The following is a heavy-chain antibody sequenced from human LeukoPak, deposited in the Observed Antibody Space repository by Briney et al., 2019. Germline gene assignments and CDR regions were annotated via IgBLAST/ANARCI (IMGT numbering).Heavy chain of an antibody. D-gene: IGHD6-13*01. CDR1: GVTFSNNYW. J-gene: IGHJ4*02. Sequence: GGALRLPSAASGVTFSNNYWMSWVRQAPGKGLEWVANIKQDGSVRYYVDSVKGRFTISRDNAKNSLYLQMNSLRAEDTAVYYCARDHPGAAAGTYNYWGQGTLVTVSS. CDR2: IKQDGSVR. CDR3: ARDHPGAAAGTYNY. V-gene: IGHV3-7*01.